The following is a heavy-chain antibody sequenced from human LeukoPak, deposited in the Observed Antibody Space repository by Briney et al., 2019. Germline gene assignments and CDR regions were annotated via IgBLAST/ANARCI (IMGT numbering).Heavy chain of an antibody. J-gene: IGHJ3*02. D-gene: IGHD3/OR15-3a*01. CDR1: GYTFTSYA. Sequence: ASVKVSCKASGYTFTSYAMHWVRQAPGQGLEWMGIINPTGDSTTYAQKFQGRITMTRDTSTSTVYMELSSLRSEDTALYYCARPNGLDAFDIWGQGTMVTVSS. V-gene: IGHV1-46*01. CDR3: ARPNGLDAFDI. CDR2: INPTGDST.